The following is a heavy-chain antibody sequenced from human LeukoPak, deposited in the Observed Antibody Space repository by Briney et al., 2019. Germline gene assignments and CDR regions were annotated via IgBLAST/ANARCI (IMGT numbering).Heavy chain of an antibody. CDR3: AREPSDCSSTSCY. V-gene: IGHV4-59*01. Sequence: SETLSLTCTVSGGSISSYYWSWIRQPPGKGLEWIGYIYYSGSTNYNPSLKSRVTISVDTSKNQFSLKLSSVTAADTAVYYCAREPSDCSSTSCYWGQGTLVTVSS. J-gene: IGHJ4*02. CDR1: GGSISSYY. CDR2: IYYSGST. D-gene: IGHD2-2*01.